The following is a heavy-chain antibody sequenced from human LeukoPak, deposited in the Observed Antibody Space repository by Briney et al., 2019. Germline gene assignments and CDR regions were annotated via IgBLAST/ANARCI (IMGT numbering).Heavy chain of an antibody. CDR2: VDHSGSA. D-gene: IGHD3-10*01. V-gene: IGHV4-34*01. CDR1: GGSFSGYY. Sequence: SETLSLTCAVYGGSFSGYYWNWIRQPPGKGLEWIGEVDHSGSANYNPSLKSRVTMSVDTSKNQFPLKLTSVTAADTAVYYCARKGPNGSGKVKYWGQGTLVSVSS. CDR3: ARKGPNGSGKVKY. J-gene: IGHJ4*02.